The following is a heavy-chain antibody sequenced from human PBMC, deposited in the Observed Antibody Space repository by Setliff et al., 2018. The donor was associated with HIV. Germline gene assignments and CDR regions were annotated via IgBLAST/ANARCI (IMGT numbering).Heavy chain of an antibody. Sequence: VASVKVSCKASGYTFTRYGISWVRQAPGQGLEWMGWIGTNNDNTNYAQKLQGRVTMTTDTSTSTAYMELRSLRSDDTAVYYCARFPNPSQIVVVMPPDYWGQGTLVTVSS. CDR2: IGTNNDNT. V-gene: IGHV1-18*01. CDR3: ARFPNPSQIVVVMPPDY. CDR1: GYTFTRYG. D-gene: IGHD3-22*01. J-gene: IGHJ4*02.